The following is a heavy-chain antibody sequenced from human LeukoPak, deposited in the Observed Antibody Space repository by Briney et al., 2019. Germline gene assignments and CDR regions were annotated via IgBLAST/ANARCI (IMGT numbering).Heavy chain of an antibody. V-gene: IGHV4-59*01. CDR3: ARCRDYYDSNGYSETVVFDI. Sequence: SETLFLTCTVSGGSISSYYWSWIRQPPGKGLEWIGYIYYSGSTNYNPSLNSRVTISVDTSKNQFSLKLSSVTAADTAVYYCARCRDYYDSNGYSETVVFDIWGQGTMVTVSS. CDR1: GGSISSYY. J-gene: IGHJ3*02. D-gene: IGHD3-22*01. CDR2: IYYSGST.